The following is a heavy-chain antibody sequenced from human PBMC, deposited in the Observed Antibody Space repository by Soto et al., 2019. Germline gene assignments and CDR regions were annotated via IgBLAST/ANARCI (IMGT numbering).Heavy chain of an antibody. CDR3: ARGQKGYSSSWYVD. CDR1: GGSFSGYY. CDR2: INHVGGA. D-gene: IGHD6-13*01. Sequence: QVQLQQWGAGLLKPSETLSLTCAVSGGSFSGYYWCWIRQPPGKGLEWIGEINHVGGANYNPALKSRLTISVDTSKNQVALKVNSGTAADTAVYYCARGQKGYSSSWYVDWGQGTPVTVSS. V-gene: IGHV4-34*01. J-gene: IGHJ4*02.